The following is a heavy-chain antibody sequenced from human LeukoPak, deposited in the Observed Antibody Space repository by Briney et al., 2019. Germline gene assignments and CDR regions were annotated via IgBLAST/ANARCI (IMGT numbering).Heavy chain of an antibody. V-gene: IGHV1-18*01. CDR3: ARDLCCPEKGQCPALFDS. Sequence: GVSVNAPHKASGYTFTSYGISWVRQAPGQGLEWMGWISAYICNTNYAQKVQGRVTMTTDTSTSTAYMELRSLRSDDTAVYYCARDLCCPEKGQCPALFDSWGQGTLVTVSS. CDR1: GYTFTSYG. D-gene: IGHD6-19*01. J-gene: IGHJ4*02. CDR2: ISAYICNT.